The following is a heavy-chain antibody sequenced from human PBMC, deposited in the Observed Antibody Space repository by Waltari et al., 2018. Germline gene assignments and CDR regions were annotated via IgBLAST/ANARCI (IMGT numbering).Heavy chain of an antibody. CDR1: GFTFRNFG. CDR3: AKDAFGNTYLDF. CDR2: IWFDGSDK. V-gene: IGHV3-30*02. Sequence: QVNLVESGGGVVQPGGARRLPCTTSGFTFRNFGMHWVRQAPGKGLEWVALIWFDGSDKFYADSVRGRFTISRDNSARTLYLYMDSLRLDDPAMYYCAKDAFGNTYLDFWGQGTLVTVSS. J-gene: IGHJ4*02. D-gene: IGHD2-2*02.